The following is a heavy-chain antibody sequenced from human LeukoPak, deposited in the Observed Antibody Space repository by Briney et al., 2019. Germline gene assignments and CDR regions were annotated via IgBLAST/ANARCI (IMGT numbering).Heavy chain of an antibody. J-gene: IGHJ6*03. V-gene: IGHV1-69*13. D-gene: IGHD6-6*01. CDR2: IIPIFGTA. CDR3: ARDRLYSSSHYYYYMDV. Sequence: ASVKVSCKASGGTFSSYAISWVRQAPGQGLEWMGGIIPIFGTANYAQKFQGRVTITADESTSTAYMELSSLRSEDTAVYYCARDRLYSSSHYYYYMDVWGKGTTVTVSS. CDR1: GGTFSSYA.